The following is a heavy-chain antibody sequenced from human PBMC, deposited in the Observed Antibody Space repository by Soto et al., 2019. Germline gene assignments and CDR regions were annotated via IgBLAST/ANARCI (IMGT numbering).Heavy chain of an antibody. J-gene: IGHJ4*02. CDR3: ARIPYSSGWAIDY. Sequence: GSLRLSCAASGFTFGTYAMHWARQAPGKGLEWVALLSYDGSSKYYADSVKGRFTISRDNYKNTLHLQMSSLRAEDTAVYYCARIPYSSGWAIDYWGQGTLVTVSS. CDR1: GFTFGTYA. V-gene: IGHV3-30-3*01. CDR2: LSYDGSSK. D-gene: IGHD6-19*01.